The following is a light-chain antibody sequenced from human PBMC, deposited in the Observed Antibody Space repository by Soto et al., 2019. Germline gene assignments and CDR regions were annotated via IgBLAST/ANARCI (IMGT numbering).Light chain of an antibody. J-gene: IGLJ1*01. CDR2: DVS. CDR1: SRDVGGYIY. Sequence: QSALTPPASVAGSPGPSITISFTWNSRDVGGYIYVSWYQQHPGKAPKLMIYDVSNRPSGVSDRFSGSKSGNTASLTISGLQAEDEADYYCCSYTSSFTYVFGTGTKVTVL. CDR3: CSYTSSFTYV. V-gene: IGLV2-14*03.